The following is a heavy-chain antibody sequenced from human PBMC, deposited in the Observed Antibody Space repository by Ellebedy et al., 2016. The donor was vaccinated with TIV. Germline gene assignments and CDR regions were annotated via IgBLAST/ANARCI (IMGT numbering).Heavy chain of an antibody. J-gene: IGHJ4*02. Sequence: PGGSLRLSCAASGLTFSSYNMNWVRQAPGKGLEWVSVISNGGDTTYADSVKGRFTISRDNSKNTLYLQMNSLRADDTAIYYCAKLSGVLSWYADYWGLGTLVTVSS. CDR3: AKLSGVLSWYADY. CDR2: ISNGGDTT. V-gene: IGHV3-23*01. D-gene: IGHD6-13*01. CDR1: GLTFSSYN.